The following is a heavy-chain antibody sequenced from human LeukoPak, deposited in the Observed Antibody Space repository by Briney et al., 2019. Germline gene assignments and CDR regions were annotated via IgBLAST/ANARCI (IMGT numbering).Heavy chain of an antibody. V-gene: IGHV1-8*03. J-gene: IGHJ3*02. CDR1: GYTFTSYD. D-gene: IGHD3-22*01. Sequence: ASVKVSCKASGYTFTSYDINWVRQATGQGLEWMGWMNPNSGNTGYAQKFQGRVTITRNTSISTAYMELSSLRSEDTAVYYCATLGAYYDHSGLRVFDIWGQGTLVIVSS. CDR2: MNPNSGNT. CDR3: ATLGAYYDHSGLRVFDI.